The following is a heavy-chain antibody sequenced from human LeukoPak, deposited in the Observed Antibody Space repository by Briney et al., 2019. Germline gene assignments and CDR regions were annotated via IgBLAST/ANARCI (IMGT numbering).Heavy chain of an antibody. Sequence: ASVKVSCKVSGYTLTELSMHWVRQAPGKGLEWMGGFDPEDGETIYAQKSQGRVTMTRDTSISTAYMELSRLRSDDTAVYYCASLSEPDAFDIWGQGTMVTVSS. D-gene: IGHD3-3*01. CDR2: FDPEDGET. CDR3: ASLSEPDAFDI. V-gene: IGHV1-24*01. J-gene: IGHJ3*02. CDR1: GYTLTELS.